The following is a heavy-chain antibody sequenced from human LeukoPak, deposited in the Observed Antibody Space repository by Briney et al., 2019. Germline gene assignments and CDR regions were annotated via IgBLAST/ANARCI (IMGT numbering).Heavy chain of an antibody. CDR2: ISSSGDTI. CDR3: SRARGSYALDY. V-gene: IGHV3-11*01. CDR1: GFTFSDSY. Sequence: PGGSLRLSCAASGFTFSDSYMSWIRQAPGKGLELFSYISSSGDTIYYADSVKGRFTISRDNAKNSLYLQMNSLRAEDTAVYYCSRARGSYALDYWGQGTLVTVSS. J-gene: IGHJ4*02. D-gene: IGHD1-26*01.